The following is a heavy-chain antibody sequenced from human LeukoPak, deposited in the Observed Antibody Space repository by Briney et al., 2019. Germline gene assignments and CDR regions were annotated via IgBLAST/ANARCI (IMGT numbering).Heavy chain of an antibody. CDR1: GFIFNTYA. V-gene: IGHV3-23*01. CDR3: AKESYGDPFGKYDY. CDR2: VSSSGFTT. Sequence: GGSLRLSCATSGFIFNTYAMSWVRRAPGKGLEWVSAVSSSGFTTYYAEFVKGRFTISRDNSENMLYLQMNSLRAEDTAVYYCAKESYGDPFGKYDYWGQAALVTVSS. J-gene: IGHJ4*02. D-gene: IGHD4-17*01.